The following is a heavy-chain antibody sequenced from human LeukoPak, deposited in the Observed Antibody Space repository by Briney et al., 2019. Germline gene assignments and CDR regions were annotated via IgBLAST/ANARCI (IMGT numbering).Heavy chain of an antibody. V-gene: IGHV4-34*01. J-gene: IGHJ6*03. CDR3: ARESLRQQWLVRREEYYYMDV. Sequence: SETLSLTCAVYGGSFSGYYWTWIRQPPGKGLEWIGEISHSGRANYNPSLKSRVTISVDTSKNQFSLKLRSVTAADTAVYYCARESLRQQWLVRREEYYYMDVWGKGTTVTISS. D-gene: IGHD6-19*01. CDR2: ISHSGRA. CDR1: GGSFSGYY.